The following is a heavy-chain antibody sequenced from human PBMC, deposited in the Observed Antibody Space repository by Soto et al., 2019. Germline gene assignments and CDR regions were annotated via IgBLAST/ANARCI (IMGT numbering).Heavy chain of an antibody. CDR2: IWYDGSNK. J-gene: IGHJ4*02. V-gene: IGHV3-33*01. CDR3: ARVERRWLVGYDY. CDR1: GFTFSSYG. D-gene: IGHD6-19*01. Sequence: PGGSLRLSCAASGFTFSSYGMHWFRQAPGKGLEWVAVIWYDGSNKYYADSVKGRFTISRDNPKNTLYLQMNSLRAEDTAVYYCARVERRWLVGYDYWGQGTLVTVST.